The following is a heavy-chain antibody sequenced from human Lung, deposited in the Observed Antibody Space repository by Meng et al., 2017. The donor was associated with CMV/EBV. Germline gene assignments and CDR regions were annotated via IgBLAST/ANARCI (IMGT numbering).Heavy chain of an antibody. V-gene: IGHV7-4-1*01. CDR2: ININTGNP. D-gene: IGHD6-19*01. CDR3: ARGNGWRFDY. J-gene: IGHJ4*02. CDR1: GYTFTSSS. Sequence: QVRLVQFGSELKKPGDSVKVSCQAAGYTFTSSSMNWVRHAPGQGLEWMGWININTGNPTYAQGFTGRFVFSLDTSVSTAYLQIDSLKADDTAVYYCARGNGWRFDYWGQGTLVTVSS.